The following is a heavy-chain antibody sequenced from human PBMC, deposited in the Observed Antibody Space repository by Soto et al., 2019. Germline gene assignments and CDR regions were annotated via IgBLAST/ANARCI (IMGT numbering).Heavy chain of an antibody. CDR3: ARMTAARWLQLGYFDY. CDR1: GFSLSNARMG. CDR2: IFSNDEK. Sequence: QVTLKESGPVLVKPTETLTLTCTVSGFSLSNARMGVSWIRQPPGKALEWLAHIFSNDEKSYSTSLKSRLTISKDTSKSQVVLTMTNMDPVDTATYYCARMTAARWLQLGYFDYWGQGTLVTVSS. D-gene: IGHD5-12*01. J-gene: IGHJ4*02. V-gene: IGHV2-26*01.